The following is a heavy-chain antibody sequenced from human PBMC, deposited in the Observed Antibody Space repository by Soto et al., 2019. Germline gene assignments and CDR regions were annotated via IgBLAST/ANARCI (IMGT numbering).Heavy chain of an antibody. J-gene: IGHJ4*02. D-gene: IGHD6-13*01. CDR1: GFTFSSYA. Sequence: QVQLVEAGGAVVQPGRSLRLYCAASGFTFSSYAMHWVRQAPGKGLEWVAVISYDGSNKYYADSVKGRFTISRDNSKNTLYLQMNSLRAEDTAVYYCARDRTSSSAGTEYYFDYWGQGTLVTVSS. CDR2: ISYDGSNK. V-gene: IGHV3-30-3*01. CDR3: ARDRTSSSAGTEYYFDY.